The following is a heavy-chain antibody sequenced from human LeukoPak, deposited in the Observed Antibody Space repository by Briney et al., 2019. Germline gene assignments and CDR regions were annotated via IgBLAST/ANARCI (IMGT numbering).Heavy chain of an antibody. Sequence: PGGSLRLSCTASGFTFGDYAMSWVRQAPGKGLELVGFIRSKAYGGTTEYAASVKGRFTISRDDSKSIAYLQMNSLKTEDTAVYYCTSRRGYSYGYYFDYWGQGTLVTVSS. V-gene: IGHV3-49*04. CDR1: GFTFGDYA. CDR2: IRSKAYGGTT. D-gene: IGHD5-18*01. CDR3: TSRRGYSYGYYFDY. J-gene: IGHJ4*02.